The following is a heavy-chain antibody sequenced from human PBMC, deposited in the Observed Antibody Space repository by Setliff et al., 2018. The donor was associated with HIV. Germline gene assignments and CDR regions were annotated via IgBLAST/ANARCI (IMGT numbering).Heavy chain of an antibody. V-gene: IGHV1-2*02. CDR1: GYSFTGYY. D-gene: IGHD3-10*01. CDR2: INPNSGGT. CDR3: ARAPKRVYYYGSGTYLHDAFDI. J-gene: IGHJ3*02. Sequence: ASVKVSCKASGYSFTGYYMHWVRQAPGQGLEWMGWINPNSGGTNYAQKFQGRVTMTRDTSINTAYMELRNLRSDDTAVYYCARAPKRVYYYGSGTYLHDAFDIWGQGRMVTVSS.